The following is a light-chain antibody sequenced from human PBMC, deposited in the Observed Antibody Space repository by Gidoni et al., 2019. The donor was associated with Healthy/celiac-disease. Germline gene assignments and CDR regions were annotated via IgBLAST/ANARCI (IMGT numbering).Light chain of an antibody. CDR2: KDH. V-gene: IGLV3-25*03. CDR1: ALPKQY. Sequence: SYELTQPPSVSVSPGQTARITCSGDALPKQYAYWYQQKPGQAPLLLIYKDHERPSGIPERFSGSSSGTTVRLTISGVQAADEADYYCQSTDSSGASVVFGGGTKLTVL. CDR3: QSTDSSGASVV. J-gene: IGLJ2*01.